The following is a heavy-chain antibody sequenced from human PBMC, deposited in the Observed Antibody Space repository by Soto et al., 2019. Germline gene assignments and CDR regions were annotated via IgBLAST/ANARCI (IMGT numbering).Heavy chain of an antibody. CDR1: GGSFSGYY. Sequence: SETLSLTCAVYGGSFSGYYWSWIRQPPGKGLEWIGEINHGGSTNYNPSLKSRVTISVDTSKNRFSLKLSSVTAADTAVYYCARRGVVIGTQPYNSYGMEVWGQGTTVTVSS. CDR3: ARRGVVIGTQPYNSYGMEV. CDR2: INHGGST. D-gene: IGHD3-22*01. V-gene: IGHV4-34*01. J-gene: IGHJ6*02.